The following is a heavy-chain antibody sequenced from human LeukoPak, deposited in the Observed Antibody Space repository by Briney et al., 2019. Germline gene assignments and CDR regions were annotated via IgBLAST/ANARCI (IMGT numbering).Heavy chain of an antibody. CDR2: ISGDGGST. CDR1: GFTFDDYA. Sequence: PGGSLRLSCAASGFTFDDYAMHWVRQAPGKGLEWVSLISGDGGSTYYADSVKGRFTISRDNSKNSLYLQMNSLRTEDTALYYCAKEPSGEMGINWYFDLWGRGTLVTVSS. CDR3: AKEPSGEMGINWYFDL. D-gene: IGHD7-27*01. J-gene: IGHJ2*01. V-gene: IGHV3-43*02.